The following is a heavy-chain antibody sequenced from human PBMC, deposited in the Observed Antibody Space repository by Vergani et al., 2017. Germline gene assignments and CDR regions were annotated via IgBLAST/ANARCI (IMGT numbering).Heavy chain of an antibody. D-gene: IGHD2-2*01. Sequence: QVQLPQWGAGLLKPSETLSLTCAVYGGSFSGYYWSWIRQPPGKGLEWIGEINHSGSTNYNPSLKSRVTISVDTSKNQFSLKLSSVTAADTAVYYCARGGDWVDCSSTSCYPRAFDYWGQGTLVTVSS. CDR2: INHSGST. V-gene: IGHV4-34*01. J-gene: IGHJ4*02. CDR3: ARGGDWVDCSSTSCYPRAFDY. CDR1: GGSFSGYY.